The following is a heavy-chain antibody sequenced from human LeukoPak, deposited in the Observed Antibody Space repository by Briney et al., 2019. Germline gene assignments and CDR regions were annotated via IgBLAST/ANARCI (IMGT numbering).Heavy chain of an antibody. CDR3: AKDPYSSSWYYFDY. CDR1: GFTFSSFA. Sequence: GSLRLSCAASGFTFSSFAMSWVRQAPGKGLEWVSAISGSGGSTSYAESVKGRFTISRDNSKNTLYLQMNSLRAEDTAVYYCAKDPYSSSWYYFDYWGRGTLVTVSS. J-gene: IGHJ4*02. CDR2: ISGSGGST. D-gene: IGHD6-13*01. V-gene: IGHV3-23*01.